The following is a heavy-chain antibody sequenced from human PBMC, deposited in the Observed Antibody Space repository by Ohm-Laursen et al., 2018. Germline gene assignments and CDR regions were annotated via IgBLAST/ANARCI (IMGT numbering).Heavy chain of an antibody. CDR3: ARHFDY. CDR2: IYYSGST. J-gene: IGHJ4*02. CDR1: GGSLSGYY. V-gene: IGHV4-59*08. Sequence: TLSLTCAVYGGSLSGYYWSWIRQPPGKGLEWIGYIYYSGSTNYNPSLKSRVTISLDTSKNQFSLKLSSVTAADTAVYYCARHFDYWGQGTLVTVSS.